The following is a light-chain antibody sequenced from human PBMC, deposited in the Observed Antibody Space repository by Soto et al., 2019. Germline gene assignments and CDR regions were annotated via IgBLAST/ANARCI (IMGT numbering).Light chain of an antibody. CDR2: GAS. V-gene: IGKV3-20*01. Sequence: EIVLTQSPGTLSLSPGERATLSCRASQTVNGNSLAWFQQKPGQAPRLVIYGASSRATGIPDRFSGSGSGTDFTLNISRLEPEDFAIYYCQQYVTSPWTLGQGTTLEI. J-gene: IGKJ1*01. CDR1: QTVNGNS. CDR3: QQYVTSPWT.